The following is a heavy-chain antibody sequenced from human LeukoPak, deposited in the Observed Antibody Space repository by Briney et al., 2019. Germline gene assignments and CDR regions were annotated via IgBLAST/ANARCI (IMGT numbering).Heavy chain of an antibody. V-gene: IGHV1-18*01. CDR3: ARGYTATGIWYFDL. CDR2: ISAHNGNT. D-gene: IGHD4-17*01. Sequence: AAVKVSCKASGYTFTSYGISWVRQAPGQGLEWMGWISAHNGNTNYAQNLQGRVTMTTDTSTRTAYMELRSLRSDDTALYYCARGYTATGIWYFDLWGRGTLVTVSA. CDR1: GYTFTSYG. J-gene: IGHJ2*01.